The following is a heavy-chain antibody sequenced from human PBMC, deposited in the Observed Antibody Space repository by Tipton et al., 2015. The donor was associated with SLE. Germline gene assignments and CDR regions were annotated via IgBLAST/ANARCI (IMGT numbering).Heavy chain of an antibody. CDR2: IWYDGSNK. CDR1: GFIFSNSG. D-gene: IGHD1-26*01. Sequence: SLRLSCAATGFIFSNSGMHWVRQAPGKGLEWVAFIWYDGSNKYFADSVKGRFTISRDNSENTLYLQMNSLRAEDTAVYYCAKKESGSYYLSLWGQGTLVTVSS. V-gene: IGHV3-30*02. CDR3: AKKESGSYYLSL. J-gene: IGHJ4*02.